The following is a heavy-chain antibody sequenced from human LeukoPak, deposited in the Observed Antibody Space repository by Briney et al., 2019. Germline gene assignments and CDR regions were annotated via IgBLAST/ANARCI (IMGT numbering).Heavy chain of an antibody. CDR1: GFTFNYAW. J-gene: IGHJ4*02. CDR2: IKQDGSEK. Sequence: QSGGSLRLSCAASGFTFNYAWMNWVRQAPGKGLEWVANIKQDGSEKYYEDSVKGRFSISRDNAKNSLYLQMNSLRVEDTAVYYCARVRDSSGYHRLLDSWGQGTLVTVSS. CDR3: ARVRDSSGYHRLLDS. V-gene: IGHV3-7*01. D-gene: IGHD3-22*01.